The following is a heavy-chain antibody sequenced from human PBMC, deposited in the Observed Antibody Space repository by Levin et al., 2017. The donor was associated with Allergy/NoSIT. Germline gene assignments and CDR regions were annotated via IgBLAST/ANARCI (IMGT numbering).Heavy chain of an antibody. CDR3: ARDLAPAPGYYDSSGYYLSDDAFDI. V-gene: IGHV3-30-3*01. CDR2: ISYDGSNK. Sequence: GESLKISCAASGFTFSSYAMHWVRQAPGKGLEWVAVISYDGSNKYYADSVKGRFTISRDNSKNTLYLQMNSLRAEDTAVYYCARDLAPAPGYYDSSGYYLSDDAFDIWGQGTMVTVSS. J-gene: IGHJ3*02. CDR1: GFTFSSYA. D-gene: IGHD3-22*01.